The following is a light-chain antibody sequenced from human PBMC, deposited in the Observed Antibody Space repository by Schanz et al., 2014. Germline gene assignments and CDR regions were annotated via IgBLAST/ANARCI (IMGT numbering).Light chain of an antibody. CDR1: SSNIGTGYE. CDR3: CSYAGSSTLL. V-gene: IGLV1-40*01. CDR2: GDT. J-gene: IGLJ2*01. Sequence: QSVLTQPPSVSGAPGQRVNISCTGSSSNIGTGYEVHWYQQPPGTPPKLLIHGDTNRPSGVPDRFSGSKSGTSASLAITGLQAEDEADYYCCSYAGSSTLLFGGGTKLTVL.